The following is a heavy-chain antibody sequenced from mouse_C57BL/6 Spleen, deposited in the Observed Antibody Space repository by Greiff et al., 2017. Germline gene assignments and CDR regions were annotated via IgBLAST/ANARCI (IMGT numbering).Heavy chain of an antibody. Sequence: QVQLQQSGAELVRPGSSVKLSCKASGYTFTSYWMDWVKQRPGQGLEWIGNIYPSDSETHYNQKFKDKATLTVDKSSSTAYMQLSSLTSEDSAVYYCARSIYDGYSSFAYWGQGTLVTVSA. J-gene: IGHJ3*01. CDR2: IYPSDSET. CDR3: ARSIYDGYSSFAY. D-gene: IGHD2-3*01. CDR1: GYTFTSYW. V-gene: IGHV1-61*01.